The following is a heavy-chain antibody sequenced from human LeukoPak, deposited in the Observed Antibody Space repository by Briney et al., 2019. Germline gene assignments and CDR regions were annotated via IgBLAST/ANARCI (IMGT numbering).Heavy chain of an antibody. Sequence: ASVKVSCKASGYTFTGYYMHWVRQAPGQGLEWMGWINPNSGGTNYAQKFQGRVTMTRDTSISTAYMEMSRLRSDDTAVDYCARDVGEYCSSTNCYASHYWGQGTLVTVSS. CDR1: GYTFTGYY. J-gene: IGHJ4*02. V-gene: IGHV1-2*02. CDR3: ARDVGEYCSSTNCYASHY. CDR2: INPNSGGT. D-gene: IGHD2-2*01.